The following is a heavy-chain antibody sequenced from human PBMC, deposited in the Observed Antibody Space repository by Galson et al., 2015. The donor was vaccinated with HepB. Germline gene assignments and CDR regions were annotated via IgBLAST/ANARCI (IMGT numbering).Heavy chain of an antibody. V-gene: IGHV1-3*01. J-gene: IGHJ5*02. D-gene: IGHD3-10*01. CDR3: ARTGGRITMVRGIITWLDP. CDR1: GYTFTSYG. Sequence: SVKVSCKASGYTFTSYGISWVRQAPGQSLEWMGWINAGNGDTEYSQKFQGRVTMTRDTSANTAYMELSSLRSEDTAIYYCARTGGRITMVRGIITWLDPWGHGTLVTVSS. CDR2: INAGNGDT.